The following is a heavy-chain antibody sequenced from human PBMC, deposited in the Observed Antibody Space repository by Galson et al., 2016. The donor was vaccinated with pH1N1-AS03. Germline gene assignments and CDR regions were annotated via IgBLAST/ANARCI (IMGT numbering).Heavy chain of an antibody. Sequence: QSGAEVKKPGESLKISCKGSGYSFVSYWIGWVRQMPGKGLEWMGVIYSGVSADTRYSPSFQGQVTISADKPISTAYLQWSSLKASDSAIYYCARTSGYSSHWALDIWGQGTMVTVSS. V-gene: IGHV5-51*01. CDR2: IYSGVSADT. J-gene: IGHJ3*02. D-gene: IGHD5-18*01. CDR1: GYSFVSYW. CDR3: ARTSGYSSHWALDI.